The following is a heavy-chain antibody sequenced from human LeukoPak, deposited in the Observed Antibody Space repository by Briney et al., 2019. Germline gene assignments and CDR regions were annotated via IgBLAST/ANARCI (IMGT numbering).Heavy chain of an antibody. Sequence: GGSLRLSCAASGFTFSNYPMHWVRQAPGTGLEYVSAISSNGGSTYYAHSVKGRFTISRDNSKNTLYLQMGSLRAEDMAVYYCARSSSTTNYYYGMDVWGQGTTVTVSS. CDR3: ARSSSTTNYYYGMDV. CDR2: ISSNGGST. V-gene: IGHV3-64*01. CDR1: GFTFSNYP. D-gene: IGHD2-2*01. J-gene: IGHJ6*02.